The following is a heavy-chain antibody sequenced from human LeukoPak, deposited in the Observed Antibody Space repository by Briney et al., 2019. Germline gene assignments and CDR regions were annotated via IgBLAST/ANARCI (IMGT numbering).Heavy chain of an antibody. Sequence: PGGSLRLSCAASGFTLTSYATCWFRQAPGKGLEWVSAISGSGADTYYADSVKGRCTMSRDTSTNTLYLQMNSLRDEDTAVYYCAKQLDSGNYYPTGDDYWGQGTQVTVSS. V-gene: IGHV3-23*01. D-gene: IGHD3-10*01. CDR1: GFTLTSYA. CDR3: AKQLDSGNYYPTGDDY. CDR2: ISGSGADT. J-gene: IGHJ4*02.